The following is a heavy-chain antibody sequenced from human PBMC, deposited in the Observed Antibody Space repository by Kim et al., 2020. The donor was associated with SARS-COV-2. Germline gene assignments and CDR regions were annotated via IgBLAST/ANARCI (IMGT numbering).Heavy chain of an antibody. V-gene: IGHV3-30*18. CDR3: AKDGGNSFRPGYYYGMDV. Sequence: GGSLRLSCAASGFTFSSYGMHLVRQAPGKGLEWVAVISYDGSNKYYADSVKGRFTISRDNSKNTLYLQMNSLRAEDTAVYYCAKDGGNSFRPGYYYGMDVWGQGTTVTVSS. CDR2: ISYDGSNK. D-gene: IGHD2-21*01. CDR1: GFTFSSYG. J-gene: IGHJ6*02.